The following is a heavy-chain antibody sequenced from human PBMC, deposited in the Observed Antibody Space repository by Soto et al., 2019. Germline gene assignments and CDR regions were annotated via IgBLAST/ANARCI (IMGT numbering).Heavy chain of an antibody. CDR1: GGSISSGGYY. CDR2: IYYSGST. D-gene: IGHD1-26*01. V-gene: IGHV4-31*03. J-gene: IGHJ5*02. Sequence: QVQLQESGPGLVKPSQTLSLTCTVSGGSISSGGYYWSWIRQHPGKVLEWIWYIYYSGSTYYNPSLKSRVTISVDTSKNQFSLKLSSVTAADTAVYYCARDNRRRVNYYDGGSNWFDPWGQGTLVTVSS. CDR3: ARDNRRRVNYYDGGSNWFDP.